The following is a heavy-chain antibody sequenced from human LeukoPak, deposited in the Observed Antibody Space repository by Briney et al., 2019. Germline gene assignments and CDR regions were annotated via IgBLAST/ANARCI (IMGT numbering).Heavy chain of an antibody. V-gene: IGHV3-33*01. Sequence: SCKASGGTFSSYGMHWVRQAPGKGLEWVAVIWYDGSNKYYADSVKGRFTISRDNSKNTLYLQMNSLRAEDTAVYYCARDVNLYGMDVWGQGTTVTVSS. CDR1: GGTFSSYG. CDR2: IWYDGSNK. J-gene: IGHJ6*02. CDR3: ARDVNLYGMDV.